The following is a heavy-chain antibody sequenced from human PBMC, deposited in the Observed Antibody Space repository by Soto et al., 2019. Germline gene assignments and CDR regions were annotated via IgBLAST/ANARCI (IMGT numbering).Heavy chain of an antibody. V-gene: IGHV1-69*13. J-gene: IGHJ4*02. CDR2: IIPIFGTA. Sequence: ASVKVSCKASGGTFSSYAISWVRQAPGQGLEWMGGIIPIFGTANYAQKFQGRVTITADESTSTAYMELSSLRSEDTAVYYCARDGGAAHPFDYWGQGTLVTVSS. CDR3: ARDGGAAHPFDY. D-gene: IGHD6-6*01. CDR1: GGTFSSYA.